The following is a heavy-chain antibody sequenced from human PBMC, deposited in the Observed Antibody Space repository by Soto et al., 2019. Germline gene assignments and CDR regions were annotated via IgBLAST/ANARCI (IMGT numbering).Heavy chain of an antibody. CDR1: GGSFSGYH. CDR2: IHHRGST. J-gene: IGHJ6*02. D-gene: IGHD3-10*01. CDR3: AGGRRVRGTIITTYYYYGLDV. V-gene: IGHV4-34*01. Sequence: QVQLQQWGAGLLKPSETLSLTCAVYGGSFSGYHWSWIRQSPGKGLEWIGEIHHRGSTNYTPSLKSQVPISVDTFKSQFSLKLRSVTAADTAVYYCAGGRRVRGTIITTYYYYGLDVWGQGTTVTVSS.